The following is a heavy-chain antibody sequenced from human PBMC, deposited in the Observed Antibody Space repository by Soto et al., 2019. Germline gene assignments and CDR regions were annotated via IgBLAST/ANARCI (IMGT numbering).Heavy chain of an antibody. Sequence: QVQLQESGPGLVKPSETLSLTCTVSGGSISSYYWCWIRQPAGQGLEWIGCIYTSGSTNYNPSLKSRVIISVDTSKNQFSLKLSSVTAADTAVYYCAREHNYGSVEFDPWGQGTLVTVSS. CDR3: AREHNYGSVEFDP. D-gene: IGHD3-10*01. J-gene: IGHJ5*02. CDR1: GGSISSYY. V-gene: IGHV4-4*07. CDR2: IYTSGST.